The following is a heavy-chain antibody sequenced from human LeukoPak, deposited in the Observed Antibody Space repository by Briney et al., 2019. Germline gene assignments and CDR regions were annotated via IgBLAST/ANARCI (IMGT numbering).Heavy chain of an antibody. Sequence: PGGSPRLSCAASGFTFSSYAMSWVRQAPGKGLEWVSAISGSGGSTYYADSVKGRFTIPRDNSKNTLYLQMNSLRAEDTAVYYCAKAEYDFWSGYYYYYYYMDVWGKGTTVTVSS. CDR3: AKAEYDFWSGYYYYYYYMDV. J-gene: IGHJ6*03. CDR2: ISGSGGST. CDR1: GFTFSSYA. D-gene: IGHD3-3*01. V-gene: IGHV3-23*01.